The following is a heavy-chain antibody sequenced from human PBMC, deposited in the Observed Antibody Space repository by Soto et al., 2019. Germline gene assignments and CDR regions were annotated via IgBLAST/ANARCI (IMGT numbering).Heavy chain of an antibody. CDR3: ARFVYNLNFYYYYGMDV. J-gene: IGHJ6*02. CDR1: GYSFTSYW. D-gene: IGHD1-7*01. V-gene: IGHV5-51*01. CDR2: IYPGDSDT. Sequence: PGESLKISCKGSGYSFTSYWIGWVRQMPGKGLEWMGIIYPGDSDTRYSPSFQGQVTISADKSISTAYLQWSSLKASDTAMYYCARFVYNLNFYYYYGMDVWGQGTTVTVSS.